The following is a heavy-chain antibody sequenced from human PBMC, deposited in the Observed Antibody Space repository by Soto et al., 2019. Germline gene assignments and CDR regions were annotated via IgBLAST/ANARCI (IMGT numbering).Heavy chain of an antibody. D-gene: IGHD3-3*01. V-gene: IGHV3-33*01. Sequence: PGGSLRLSCAASGFTLSSYGMHWVRQAPGKGLEWVAVIWYDGSNKYYADSVKGRFTISRDNSKNTLYLQMNSLRAEDTAVYYCARDSRYYDFWSGYYDNWFDPWGQGTLVTVSS. J-gene: IGHJ5*02. CDR3: ARDSRYYDFWSGYYDNWFDP. CDR1: GFTLSSYG. CDR2: IWYDGSNK.